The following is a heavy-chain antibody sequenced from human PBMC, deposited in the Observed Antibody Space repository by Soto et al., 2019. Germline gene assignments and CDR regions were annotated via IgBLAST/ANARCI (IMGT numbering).Heavy chain of an antibody. CDR1: GFTSSDHH. V-gene: IGHV3-72*01. CDR2: SRNKANNYTT. J-gene: IGHJ4*02. Sequence: GGSLRLSCAASGFTSSDHHMDWVRQAPGKGLEWVGRSRNKANNYTTEYAASVRGRFTISRDDSKNSLYLEMNSLKTEDTAVYYCSRYRAAYYYDYWGQRTLVTVSS. D-gene: IGHD6-25*01. CDR3: SRYRAAYYYDY.